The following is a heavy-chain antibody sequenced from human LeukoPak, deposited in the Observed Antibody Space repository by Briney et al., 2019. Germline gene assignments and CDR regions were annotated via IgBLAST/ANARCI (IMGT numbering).Heavy chain of an antibody. D-gene: IGHD2-15*01. CDR2: IRYDGSNK. CDR1: GFTFSSYG. CDR3: ARGEDIVVVVGATPVAPLDY. Sequence: PGGSLRLSCAASGFTFSSYGMHWVRQAPGKGLEWVAFIRYDGSNKYYADSVKGRFTISRDNSKNTLYLQMNSLRAEDTAVYYCARGEDIVVVVGATPVAPLDYWGQGTLVTVSS. J-gene: IGHJ4*02. V-gene: IGHV3-30*02.